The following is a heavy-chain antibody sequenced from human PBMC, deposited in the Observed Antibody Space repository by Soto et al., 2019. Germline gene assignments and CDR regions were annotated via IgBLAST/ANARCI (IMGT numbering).Heavy chain of an antibody. CDR1: GFSLTDSV. CDR2: ISHDATNK. D-gene: IGHD6-19*01. Sequence: QVQLVESGGGVAQPGRSLRLSCVVSGFSLTDSVLHWVRQAPDKGLEWVALISHDATNKQYGDSVKGRFSISRDTSENTVYLEMSSLSAEDTSVYYCARVGFSRGRAGGFDYWGQGTLVTVSS. CDR3: ARVGFSRGRAGGFDY. J-gene: IGHJ4*02. V-gene: IGHV3-30*04.